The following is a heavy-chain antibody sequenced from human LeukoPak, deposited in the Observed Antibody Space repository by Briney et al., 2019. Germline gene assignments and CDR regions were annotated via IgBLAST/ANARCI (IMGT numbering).Heavy chain of an antibody. J-gene: IGHJ4*02. D-gene: IGHD7-27*01. CDR1: GFTFRNYG. Sequence: AGGSLRLSCAASGFTFRNYGMHWVRRTPGKGLEWVAFIRSDGSDKYYADSVKGRFTISRDTSRNTLYLQMNGLRAEDTAPYYCVRDEGWGFGSWGQGTPVTVSS. V-gene: IGHV3-30*02. CDR2: IRSDGSDK. CDR3: VRDEGWGFGS.